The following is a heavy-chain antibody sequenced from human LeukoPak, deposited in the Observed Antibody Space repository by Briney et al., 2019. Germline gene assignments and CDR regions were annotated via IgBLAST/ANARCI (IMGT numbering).Heavy chain of an antibody. CDR3: ARSPSNYYDSKGFDP. CDR1: GFSFSSYE. J-gene: IGHJ5*02. V-gene: IGHV3-48*03. Sequence: GGSLRLSCEVSGFSFSSYEMSWVRQAPGKRLEWVSYISSSGSTIYYADSVKGRFTISRDNAKNSLYLQMNSLRAEDTAVYYCARSPSNYYDSKGFDPWGQGTLVTVSS. D-gene: IGHD3-22*01. CDR2: ISSSGSTI.